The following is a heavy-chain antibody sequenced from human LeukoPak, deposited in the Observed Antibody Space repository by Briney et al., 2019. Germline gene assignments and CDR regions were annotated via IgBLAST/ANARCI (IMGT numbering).Heavy chain of an antibody. V-gene: IGHV4-61*02. J-gene: IGHJ6*03. D-gene: IGHD3-9*01. CDR1: GGSISSGSYY. CDR3: AGSGPVYFYYYMDV. Sequence: SQTLSLTCTVSGGSISSGSYYWSWIRQPAGKGLEWIGRIYTSGSTNYNPSLKSRVTISVDTSKNQFSLKLSSVTAADTAVYYYAGSGPVYFYYYMDVWGKGTTVTVSS. CDR2: IYTSGST.